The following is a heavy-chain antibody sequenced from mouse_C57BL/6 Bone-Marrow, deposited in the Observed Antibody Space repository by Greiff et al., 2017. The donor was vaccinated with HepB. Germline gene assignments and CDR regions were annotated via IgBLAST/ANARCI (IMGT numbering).Heavy chain of an antibody. Sequence: VKLQQPGAELVMPGASVKLSCKASGYTFTSYWMHWVKQRPGQGLEWIGEIDPSDSYTNYNQKFKGKSTLTVDKSSSTAYMQLSSLTSEDSAVYYCARPHYGSSFWFAYWGQGTLVTVSA. V-gene: IGHV1-69*01. J-gene: IGHJ3*01. CDR3: ARPHYGSSFWFAY. CDR1: GYTFTSYW. D-gene: IGHD1-1*01. CDR2: IDPSDSYT.